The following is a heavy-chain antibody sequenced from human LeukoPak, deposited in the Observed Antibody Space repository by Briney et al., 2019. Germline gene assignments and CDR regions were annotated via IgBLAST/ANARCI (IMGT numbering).Heavy chain of an antibody. J-gene: IGHJ4*02. D-gene: IGHD3-22*01. V-gene: IGHV3-30*03. CDR2: ISYDGSNK. CDR1: GFTFSSYG. CDR3: ARCFFYDSSGHDYPDS. Sequence: PGGSLRLSCAASGFTFSSYGMHWVRQAPGKGLEWVAVISYDGSNKYYADSVKGRFTISRDISKNTLYLQLNSLRAEDTAVFYCARCFFYDSSGHDYPDSWGQGTLVTVSS.